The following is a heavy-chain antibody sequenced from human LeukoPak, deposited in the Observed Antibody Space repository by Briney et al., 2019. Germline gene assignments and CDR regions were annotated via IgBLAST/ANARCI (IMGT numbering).Heavy chain of an antibody. Sequence: GASVKVSCKASGYTFTGYYMHRVRQAPGQGLEWMGWINPNSGGTNYAQKFQGRVTMTRDTSFSTAYMALSSLRSDDTAMYYCARAMNSWFLLDLDYWGQGNLVTVSS. CDR3: ARAMNSWFLLDLDY. D-gene: IGHD3-22*01. CDR1: GYTFTGYY. V-gene: IGHV1-2*02. J-gene: IGHJ4*02. CDR2: INPNSGGT.